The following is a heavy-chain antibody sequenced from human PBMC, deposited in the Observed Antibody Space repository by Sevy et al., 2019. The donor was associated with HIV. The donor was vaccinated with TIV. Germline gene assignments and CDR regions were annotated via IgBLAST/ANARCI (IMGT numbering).Heavy chain of an antibody. CDR3: TRRGSSWGVDV. CDR2: IRSKAHNYAT. CDR1: RFTFSGSA. Sequence: GGSLRLSCVASRFTFSGSAIHWVRQASGKGLEWVGRIRSKAHNYATSYDASVKGRFSISRDDSKNTAYLQMDSLKTEDTAVYYCTRRGSSWGVDVWGQGTTVTVSS. V-gene: IGHV3-73*01. J-gene: IGHJ6*02. D-gene: IGHD6-13*01.